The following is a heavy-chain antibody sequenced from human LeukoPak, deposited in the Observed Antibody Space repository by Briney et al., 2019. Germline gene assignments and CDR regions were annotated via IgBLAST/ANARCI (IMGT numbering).Heavy chain of an antibody. CDR3: ARKQKMGVDH. D-gene: IGHD3-16*01. Sequence: SETLSLTCVVSGYSISSAYYWGWIRQPPVKGLEWIGSISHSGNTYYTASLKSRVSVSFDTSQNQFSLKLSAVTAADTATYYCARKQKMGVDHWGQGTLVTVSS. CDR1: GYSISSAYY. J-gene: IGHJ4*02. V-gene: IGHV4-38-2*01. CDR2: ISHSGNT.